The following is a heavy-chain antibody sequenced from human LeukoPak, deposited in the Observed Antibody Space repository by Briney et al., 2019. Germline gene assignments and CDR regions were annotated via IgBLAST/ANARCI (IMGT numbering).Heavy chain of an antibody. D-gene: IGHD4-17*01. V-gene: IGHV3-48*01. CDR3: APGGDYTFFDY. CDR2: ISSRSSSI. Sequence: QPGGSLRLSCVVSGFTFSNYSMDWVRQAPGKGLEWVSYISSRSSSIYYLDSVKGRFTISRDNAKNSLYLQMNSLRAEDTAVYYCAPGGDYTFFDYWGQGTLVTVSS. CDR1: GFTFSNYS. J-gene: IGHJ4*02.